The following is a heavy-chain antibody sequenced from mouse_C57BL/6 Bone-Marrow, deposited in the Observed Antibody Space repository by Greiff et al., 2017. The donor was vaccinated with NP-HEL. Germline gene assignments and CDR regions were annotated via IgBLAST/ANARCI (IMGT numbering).Heavy chain of an antibody. D-gene: IGHD4-1*01. CDR3: ARSVWVWFAY. Sequence: VQLVESGAELVKPGASVKISCKASGYAFSSYWMNWVKQRPGKGLEWIGQIYPGDGDTNYNGKFKGKATLTADKSSSTAYMQLSSLTSEDSAVYFCARSVWVWFAYWGQGTLVTVSA. J-gene: IGHJ3*01. CDR2: IYPGDGDT. CDR1: GYAFSSYW. V-gene: IGHV1-80*01.